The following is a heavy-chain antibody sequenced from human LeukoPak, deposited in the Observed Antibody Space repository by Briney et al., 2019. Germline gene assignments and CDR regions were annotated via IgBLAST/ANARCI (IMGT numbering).Heavy chain of an antibody. Sequence: GASVKVSCKASGYTFTSYYMHWVRQAPGQGLEWMGIINPSGGSTSYAQKFQGRVTMTRDTSTSTVYMELSSLRSDDTAVYCCAGDGLRDGAFDIWGQGTMVTVSS. J-gene: IGHJ3*02. CDR1: GYTFTSYY. D-gene: IGHD5-24*01. V-gene: IGHV1-46*01. CDR3: AGDGLRDGAFDI. CDR2: INPSGGST.